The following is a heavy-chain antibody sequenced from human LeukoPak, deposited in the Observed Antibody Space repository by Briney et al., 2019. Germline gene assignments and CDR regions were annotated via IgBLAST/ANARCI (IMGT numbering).Heavy chain of an antibody. J-gene: IGHJ5*02. CDR3: ATDWLYSSSWFELDP. CDR2: ISAYNGNT. CDR1: GYTFTSYG. V-gene: IGHV1-18*01. D-gene: IGHD6-13*01. Sequence: ASVKVSCKAAGYTFTSYGISWVRQAPGQGLEWMGWISAYNGNTNYAQKLQGRVTMPTATSTSTAYMELRSLRSADTAVYYCATDWLYSSSWFELDPWGQGTLVTVSS.